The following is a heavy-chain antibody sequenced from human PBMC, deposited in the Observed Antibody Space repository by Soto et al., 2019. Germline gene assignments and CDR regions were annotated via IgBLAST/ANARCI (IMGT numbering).Heavy chain of an antibody. Sequence: GGSLRLSCAASGFTFSSYGMHWVRQAPGKGLEWVAFIWHDGGNKFYAESVKGRSTISRDNSKNTLYLQMTSLSAEDTAMYYCARDGDVNTGFGKDYWGQGTLVTVSS. D-gene: IGHD3-16*01. CDR2: IWHDGGNK. V-gene: IGHV3-33*01. CDR3: ARDGDVNTGFGKDY. CDR1: GFTFSSYG. J-gene: IGHJ4*02.